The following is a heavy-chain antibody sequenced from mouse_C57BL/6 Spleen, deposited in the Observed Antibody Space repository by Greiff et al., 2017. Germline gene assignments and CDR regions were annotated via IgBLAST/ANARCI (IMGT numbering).Heavy chain of an antibody. J-gene: IGHJ4*01. Sequence: EVMLVESGAGLVKPGGSLKLSCAASGFTFSSYAMSWVRQTPEKRLEWVAYISSGGDYIYYADTVKGRFTISRDNARNTLYLQMSSLRSEDTAMDYCTVLRGYAMDYWGQGTSGTVSS. CDR3: TVLRGYAMDY. CDR2: ISSGGDYI. D-gene: IGHD1-1*01. CDR1: GFTFSSYA. V-gene: IGHV5-9-1*02.